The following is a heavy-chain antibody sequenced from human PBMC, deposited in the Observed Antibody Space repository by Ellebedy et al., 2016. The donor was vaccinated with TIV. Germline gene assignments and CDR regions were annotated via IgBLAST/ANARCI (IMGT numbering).Heavy chain of an antibody. J-gene: IGHJ5*02. CDR1: GFTFSSYW. Sequence: GGSLRLSCAASGFTFSSYWMHWVRQAPGKGLVWLSYISRDGSSTRYADSVKGRFTISRDNAKETLYLQMNSLRAEDTAVYYCARDSHYYESSAYQGWFDPWGQGTLVTVSS. CDR2: ISRDGSST. V-gene: IGHV3-74*01. D-gene: IGHD3-22*01. CDR3: ARDSHYYESSAYQGWFDP.